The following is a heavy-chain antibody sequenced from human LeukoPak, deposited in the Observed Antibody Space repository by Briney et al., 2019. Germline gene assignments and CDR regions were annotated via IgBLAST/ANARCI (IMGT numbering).Heavy chain of an antibody. Sequence: SETLSLTRTVSGGSISSYYWSWIRQPPGKGLEWIWYIYYSGSTNYNPSLKSRVTISVDTSKNQFSLKLSSVTAADTAVYYCARFIVVVPAAMAWFDPWGQGTLVTVSS. CDR2: IYYSGST. CDR3: ARFIVVVPAAMAWFDP. CDR1: GGSISSYY. V-gene: IGHV4-59*01. D-gene: IGHD2-2*01. J-gene: IGHJ5*02.